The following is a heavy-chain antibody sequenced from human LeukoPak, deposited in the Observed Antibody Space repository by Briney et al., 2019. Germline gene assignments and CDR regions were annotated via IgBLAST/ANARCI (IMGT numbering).Heavy chain of an antibody. D-gene: IGHD6-19*01. CDR3: AKALGAVAGTEGGY. Sequence: RGSLRLSCAASGFTFSSYAMSWVRQAPGKGLEWVSAISGSGGSTYYADSVKGRFTISRDNSKNTLYLQMNSLRAEDTAVYYCAKALGAVAGTEGGYWGQGTLVTVSS. CDR1: GFTFSSYA. V-gene: IGHV3-23*01. J-gene: IGHJ4*02. CDR2: ISGSGGST.